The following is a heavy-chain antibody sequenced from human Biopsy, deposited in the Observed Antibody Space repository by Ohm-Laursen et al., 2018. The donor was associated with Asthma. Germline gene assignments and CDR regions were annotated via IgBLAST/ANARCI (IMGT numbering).Heavy chain of an antibody. CDR2: ISSSSSTI. V-gene: IGHV3-48*01. Sequence: SLRLSCAASGFTFSSYSMNWVRQAPGKGLEWVSYISSSSSTIYYADSVKGRFTISRDNAKNSLYLQMNSLRAEDTDVYYCARDANIYYDSSGYYYNYYYGMDVWGQETTVTVSS. CDR1: GFTFSSYS. J-gene: IGHJ6*02. CDR3: ARDANIYYDSSGYYYNYYYGMDV. D-gene: IGHD3-22*01.